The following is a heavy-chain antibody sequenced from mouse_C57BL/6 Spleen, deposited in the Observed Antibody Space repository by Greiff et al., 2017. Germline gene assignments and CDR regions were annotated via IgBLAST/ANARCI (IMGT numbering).Heavy chain of an antibody. CDR1: GYSFTGYY. CDR3: ARGDKAYWYFDV. Sequence: EVQLQESGPELVKPGASVKISCKASGYSFTGYYMNWVKQSPEKSLEWIGEINPSTGGTTYNQKFKAKATLTVDKSSSTAYMQLKSLTSEDSAVYYCARGDKAYWYFDVWGTGTTVTVSS. V-gene: IGHV1-42*01. J-gene: IGHJ1*03. CDR2: INPSTGGT.